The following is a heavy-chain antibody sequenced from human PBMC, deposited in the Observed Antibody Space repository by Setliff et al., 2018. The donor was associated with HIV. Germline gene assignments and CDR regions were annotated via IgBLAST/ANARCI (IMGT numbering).Heavy chain of an antibody. Sequence: PGGSLRLSCAASEFTFSNAWMTWVRQGPGKGLEWVGRIKRKSDGDTTDYAAPVKGRFTISRDDSENTLFLQMDSLKTEDTAMYYCFTGGYHHSGGHWGSYYYLDVWGKGTTVTVSS. CDR2: IKRKSDGDTT. D-gene: IGHD2-21*02. CDR3: FTGGYHHSGGHWGSYYYLDV. V-gene: IGHV3-15*01. J-gene: IGHJ6*03. CDR1: EFTFSNAW.